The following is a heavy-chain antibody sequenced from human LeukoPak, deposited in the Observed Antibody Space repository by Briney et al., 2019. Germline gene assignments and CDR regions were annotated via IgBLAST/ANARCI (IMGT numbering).Heavy chain of an antibody. CDR1: GGSISSSSYY. CDR3: ARDLGIAARPDY. D-gene: IGHD6-6*01. CDR2: IYHSGST. V-gene: IGHV4-39*07. J-gene: IGHJ4*02. Sequence: SETLSLTCTVSGGSISSSSYYWGWIWQPPGKGLEWIGSIYHSGSTYYNPSLKSRVTISVDTSKNQFSLKLSSVTAADTAVYYCARDLGIAARPDYWGQGTLVTVSS.